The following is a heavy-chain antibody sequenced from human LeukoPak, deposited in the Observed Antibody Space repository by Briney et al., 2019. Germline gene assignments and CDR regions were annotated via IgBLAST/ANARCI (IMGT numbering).Heavy chain of an antibody. CDR3: ARDLAWYNWNYYYYMDV. D-gene: IGHD1-20*01. V-gene: IGHV1-24*01. CDR2: FDPEDGET. J-gene: IGHJ6*03. Sequence: ASVKVSCKVSGYTLTELSMHWVRQAPGKGLEWMGGFDPEDGETIYAQKSQGRVTMAEDTSTDTTYMELSSLRSEDTAVYYCARDLAWYNWNYYYYMDVWGKGTTVTVSS. CDR1: GYTLTELS.